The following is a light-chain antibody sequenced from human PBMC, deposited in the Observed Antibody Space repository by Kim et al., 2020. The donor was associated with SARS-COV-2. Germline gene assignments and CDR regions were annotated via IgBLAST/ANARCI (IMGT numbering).Light chain of an antibody. J-gene: IGLJ1*01. Sequence: SYELTQPLSVSVALGQTARITCGGNNIGSKNVHWYKQKPGQAPVLVIYRDSNRPSGIPERFSGSNSGNTATLTISRAQAGDEADYYCQVWESSARGVFGTGTKVTVL. CDR1: NIGSKN. CDR2: RDS. CDR3: QVWESSARGV. V-gene: IGLV3-9*01.